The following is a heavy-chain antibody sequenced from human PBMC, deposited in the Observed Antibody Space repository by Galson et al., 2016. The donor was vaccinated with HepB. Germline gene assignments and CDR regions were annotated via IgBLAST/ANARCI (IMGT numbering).Heavy chain of an antibody. D-gene: IGHD3-10*01. Sequence: SLRLSCAASGFTFSSYSMNWVRQAPAKGLAYVSGISSNGGSTYHADSVKGRFTISRDTSKNTLYLQMSSLRTEDTAVYYCVKDRATLVRGIGIDWFDPWGQGTLVTVSS. CDR2: ISSNGGST. CDR1: GFTFSSYS. J-gene: IGHJ5*02. CDR3: VKDRATLVRGIGIDWFDP. V-gene: IGHV3-64D*06.